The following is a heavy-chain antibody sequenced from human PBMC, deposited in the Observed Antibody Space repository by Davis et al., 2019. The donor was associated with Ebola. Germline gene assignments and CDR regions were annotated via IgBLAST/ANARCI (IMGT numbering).Heavy chain of an antibody. CDR1: GFTFSSYA. J-gene: IGHJ6*04. V-gene: IGHV3-23*01. CDR2: ISGSGGST. CDR3: AKEGGGDDSSGYPWLVGYYYYSMDV. Sequence: GGSLRLSCAASGFTFSSYAMSWVRQAPGKGLEWVSAISGSGGSTYYADSVKGRFTISRDNSKNTLYLQMNSLRAEDTAVYYCAKEGGGDDSSGYPWLVGYYYYSMDVWGKGTTVTVSS. D-gene: IGHD3-22*01.